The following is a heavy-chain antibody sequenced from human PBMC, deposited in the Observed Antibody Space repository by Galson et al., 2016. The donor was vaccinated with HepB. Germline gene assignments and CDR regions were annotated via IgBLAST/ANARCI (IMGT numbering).Heavy chain of an antibody. D-gene: IGHD5-24*01. J-gene: IGHJ6*02. CDR3: ARRRDGFYGMDV. CDR1: GYNFDNYW. Sequence: SGAEVKRPGESLKISCQGSGYNFDNYWIAWVRQMTGKGLEWMGIIYPGDSQTTYSPSFQGQVTFSADKSINTAYLQWSSLKASDTAMYFCARRRDGFYGMDVWGQGTTVIV. V-gene: IGHV5-51*01. CDR2: IYPGDSQT.